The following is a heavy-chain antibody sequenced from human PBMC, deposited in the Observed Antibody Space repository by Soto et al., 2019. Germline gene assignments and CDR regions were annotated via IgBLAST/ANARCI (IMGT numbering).Heavy chain of an antibody. CDR2: IIPIFGTA. CDR1: GGTFSSYA. Sequence: ASVKVSCKASGGTFSSYAISWVRQAPGQGLEWMGGIIPIFGTANYAQKFQGRVTITADESTSTAYMELSSLRSEDTAVYYCARDHMTVEAGTVSYYYGMDVWGQGTTVTVSS. J-gene: IGHJ6*02. CDR3: ARDHMTVEAGTVSYYYGMDV. D-gene: IGHD6-19*01. V-gene: IGHV1-69*13.